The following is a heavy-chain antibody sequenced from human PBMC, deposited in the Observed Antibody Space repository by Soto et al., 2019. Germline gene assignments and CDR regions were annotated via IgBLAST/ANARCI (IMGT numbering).Heavy chain of an antibody. CDR2: VSYDGTNT. V-gene: IGHV3-30*18. D-gene: IGHD4-17*01. J-gene: IGHJ4*02. CDR1: GFTFSSYG. Sequence: GGSLRLSCAASGFTFSSYGLHWVRQAPGKGLEWVAVVSYDGTNTYYADSVKGRFTISRDNSKNTLSLQMNSLRAEDTAVYYCAKDAAYGGNPFDYWGQGTLVTVS. CDR3: AKDAAYGGNPFDY.